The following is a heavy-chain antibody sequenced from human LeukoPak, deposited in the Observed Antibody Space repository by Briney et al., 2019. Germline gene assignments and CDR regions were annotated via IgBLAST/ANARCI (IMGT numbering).Heavy chain of an antibody. J-gene: IGHJ4*02. CDR3: ARASGSYDYFDY. D-gene: IGHD1-26*01. CDR2: ISSSSSYI. CDR1: GFTISSTY. Sequence: GGSLRLSCAASGFTISSTYMNWVRQAPGKGLEWVSSISSSSSYIYYADSVKGRFTISRDNAKNSLYLQMNSLRAEDTAVYYCARASGSYDYFDYWGQGTLVTVSS. V-gene: IGHV3-21*01.